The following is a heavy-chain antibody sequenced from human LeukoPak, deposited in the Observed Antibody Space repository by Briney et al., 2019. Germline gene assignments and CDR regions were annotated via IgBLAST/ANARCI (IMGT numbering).Heavy chain of an antibody. J-gene: IGHJ4*02. CDR3: AKDRRSSSWYYFDY. Sequence: PGGSLRLSCAASGFTFSSYAMSWVRQAPGKGLEWVSTISGSGGSTYYADSVKGRFTISRDNSQNTLYLQMNSLRAEDTAVYYCAKDRRSSSWYYFDYWGQGTLVTVSS. V-gene: IGHV3-23*01. CDR2: ISGSGGST. D-gene: IGHD6-13*01. CDR1: GFTFSSYA.